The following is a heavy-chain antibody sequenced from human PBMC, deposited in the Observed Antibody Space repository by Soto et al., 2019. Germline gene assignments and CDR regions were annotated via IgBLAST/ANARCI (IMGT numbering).Heavy chain of an antibody. J-gene: IGHJ4*02. D-gene: IGHD3-10*01. Sequence: ASVKVSCKVSGYTLTELSMHWVRQAPGKGLEWMGGFDPEDGETIYAQKFQGRVTMTEDTSTDTAYMELSSLRSEDTAVYYCATRVHYYGSGSYFWFDYWGQGTLVTVSS. CDR3: ATRVHYYGSGSYFWFDY. CDR2: FDPEDGET. CDR1: GYTLTELS. V-gene: IGHV1-24*01.